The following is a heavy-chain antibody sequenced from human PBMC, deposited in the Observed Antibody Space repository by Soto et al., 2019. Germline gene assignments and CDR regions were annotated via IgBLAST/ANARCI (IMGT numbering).Heavy chain of an antibody. V-gene: IGHV4-38-2*01. Sequence: XETLSLTCAVSGYSISRGFYWCCIRQPPGKRLEWIGNIYHSGSTYFNPSLKSRVNMSVDTSENQFSLKLSSVTATDTALYYYARGALGSSAYFDYWGPGILVTVSS. CDR2: IYHSGST. D-gene: IGHD3-10*01. J-gene: IGHJ4*02. CDR3: ARGALGSSAYFDY. CDR1: GYSISRGFY.